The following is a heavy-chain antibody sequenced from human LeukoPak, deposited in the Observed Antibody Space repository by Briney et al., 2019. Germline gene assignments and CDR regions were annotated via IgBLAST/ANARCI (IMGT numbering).Heavy chain of an antibody. D-gene: IGHD1-14*01. CDR2: ISGSGGNT. CDR3: AKDFNRYYYYYYYMDV. CDR1: GFTFSSYA. J-gene: IGHJ6*03. V-gene: IGHV3-23*01. Sequence: GGSLRLSCAASGFTFSSYAMSWVRQAPGEGLEWVSTISGSGGNTYYADSVKGRFTISRDNSKNTLYLQMNSLRAEDTAVYYCAKDFNRYYYYYYYMDVWGKGTTVTVSS.